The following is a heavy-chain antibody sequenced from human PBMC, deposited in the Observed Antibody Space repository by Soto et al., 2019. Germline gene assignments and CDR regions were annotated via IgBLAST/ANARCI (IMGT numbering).Heavy chain of an antibody. V-gene: IGHV1-18*01. CDR3: ARGRIVASIHDAFEI. D-gene: IGHD5-12*01. J-gene: IGHJ3*02. CDR1: GYPFTSYG. CDR2: ISAYNGKR. Sequence: QGQLLQSGDEVKTPGASVRVSCRASGYPFTSYGISWVRQAPGQGLEWVTWISAYNGKRDTAETFHGRVTMNLDTSTATANMELGDLTSADTAVYYCARGRIVASIHDAFEIWGQGTKVTVSS.